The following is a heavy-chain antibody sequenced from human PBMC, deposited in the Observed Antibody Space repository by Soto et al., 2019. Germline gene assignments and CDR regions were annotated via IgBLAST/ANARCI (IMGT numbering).Heavy chain of an antibody. CDR3: ARALIQLWPHYYYGMDV. Sequence: KTSETLFLTCTVSGGSISSGDHYWSWIRQPPGKGLEWIGYIYYSGTTYYNPSLKSRVTISVDTSENQFSLKVNSVTAADTAVYYCARALIQLWPHYYYGMDVWGQGTTVTVSS. V-gene: IGHV4-30-4*01. D-gene: IGHD5-18*01. CDR1: GGSISSGDHY. J-gene: IGHJ6*02. CDR2: IYYSGTT.